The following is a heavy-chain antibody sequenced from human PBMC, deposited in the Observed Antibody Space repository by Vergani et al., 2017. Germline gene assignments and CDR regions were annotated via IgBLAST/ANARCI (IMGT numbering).Heavy chain of an antibody. D-gene: IGHD2-2*01. CDR2: ISSSGSTI. V-gene: IGHV3-48*03. CDR1: GFTFSSYE. J-gene: IGHJ4*02. CDR3: ARDGGYCSSTSCLFDY. Sequence: EVQLVESGGGLVQPGGSLRLSCAASGFTFSSYEMNWVRQAPGKGLEWVSYISSSGSTIYYAYSVKGRFTFSRDNAKNSLYLQMNSLRAEDTAVYYCARDGGYCSSTSCLFDYWGQGTLVTVSS.